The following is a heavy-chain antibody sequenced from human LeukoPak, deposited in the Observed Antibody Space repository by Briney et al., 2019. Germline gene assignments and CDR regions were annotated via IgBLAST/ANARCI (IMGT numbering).Heavy chain of an antibody. D-gene: IGHD5-24*01. CDR1: GGTFSNDG. V-gene: IGHV1-69*05. Sequence: ASVKVSCKASGGTFSNDGISWVRQAPGQGLEWMGGIIPIFGTTKYAQKFQGRVTITRDDSTSTAYMELSSLRSDDTAVYYCARMPTNMYYYFYMDAWGKGTMVTVSS. CDR2: IIPIFGTT. J-gene: IGHJ6*03. CDR3: ARMPTNMYYYFYMDA.